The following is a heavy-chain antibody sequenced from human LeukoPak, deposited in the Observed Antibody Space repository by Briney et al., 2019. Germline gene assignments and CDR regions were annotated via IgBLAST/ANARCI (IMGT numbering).Heavy chain of an antibody. CDR2: IKGDGSET. V-gene: IGHV3-7*01. D-gene: IGHD1-26*01. J-gene: IGHJ4*01. CDR3: TRDDFSGSYCD. CDR1: GFIFSNNW. Sequence: GGSLRLSCAASGFIFSNNWMSWVRQAPGKGLEWVANIKGDGSETYYVDSVKGRFTISRDNTRNSLYLQMDSLRADDTATYYCTRDDFSGSYCDWGHGTLVTVSS.